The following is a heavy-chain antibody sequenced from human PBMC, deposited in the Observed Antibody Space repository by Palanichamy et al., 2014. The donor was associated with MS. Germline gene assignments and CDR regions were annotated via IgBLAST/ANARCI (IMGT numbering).Heavy chain of an antibody. J-gene: IGHJ4*02. Sequence: EVQLLESGGGLVQSGGSLRLSCAASGFTFSSYAMSWVRQAPGKGLEWVSGIGATGSSTYYADSVKGRFTTSRDNSKNTLYLQMNSLRAEDTAVYYCAKRGPSSSSLYYFDYWGQGTLVTVSS. CDR2: IGATGSST. CDR1: GFTFSSYA. V-gene: IGHV3-23*01. D-gene: IGHD6-13*01. CDR3: AKRGPSSSSLYYFDY.